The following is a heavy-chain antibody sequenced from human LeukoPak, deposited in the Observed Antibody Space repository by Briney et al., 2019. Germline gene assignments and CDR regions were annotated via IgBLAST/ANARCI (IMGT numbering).Heavy chain of an antibody. D-gene: IGHD6-6*01. CDR3: ASTSSSSKTFDY. Sequence: PSETLSLTCTVSDGSIWNYYWSWIRQPPGKGLEWIGYVYHTGKTNYNPSLKSRVTISVDTSENHFSLRLSSVTAADTAVYYCASTSSSSKTFDYWGQGILVTVSS. CDR2: VYHTGKT. CDR1: DGSIWNYY. V-gene: IGHV4-59*01. J-gene: IGHJ4*02.